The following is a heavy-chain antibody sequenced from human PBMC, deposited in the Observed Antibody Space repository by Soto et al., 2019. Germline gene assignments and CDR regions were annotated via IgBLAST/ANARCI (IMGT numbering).Heavy chain of an antibody. D-gene: IGHD4-17*01. CDR1: GGAISIGGCY. Sequence: TLSLTCTVSGGAISIGGCYWGWVRQHPGKGLEWIGYIYYSGSTYYNPSLKSRVTISVDTSKNQFSLKLSSVTAADTAVYYCAKMTTDARFDYWGQGTMVTVS. CDR3: AKMTTDARFDY. CDR2: IYYSGST. V-gene: IGHV4-31*03. J-gene: IGHJ4*02.